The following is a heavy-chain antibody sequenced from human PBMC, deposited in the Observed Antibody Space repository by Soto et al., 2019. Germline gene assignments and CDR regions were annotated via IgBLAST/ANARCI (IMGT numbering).Heavy chain of an antibody. J-gene: IGHJ5*02. D-gene: IGHD3-9*01. V-gene: IGHV4-61*08. CDR2: IYYSGST. CDR1: GVTIISGGYY. Sequence: PLETLSLTCTVSGVTIISGGYYWSWIRKHPGKGLEWIGYIYYSGSTNYNPSLKSRVTISVDTSKNQFSLKLASVTTADTAVYYCARVLTAFDPWGQGTLVTVSS. CDR3: ARVLTAFDP.